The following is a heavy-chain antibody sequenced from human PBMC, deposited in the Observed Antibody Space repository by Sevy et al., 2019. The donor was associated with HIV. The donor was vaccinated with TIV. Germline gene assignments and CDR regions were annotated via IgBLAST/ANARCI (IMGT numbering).Heavy chain of an antibody. Sequence: GGSLRLSCAASGFAFDSYAMTWVRQAPGKGLEWVSGISGTGAGTYYADSVKGRFTISRDNSKNTVYLQMNSLRVEDTAVYYCAKDVRIGESENAAFDYWGQGTLVTVSS. CDR3: AKDVRIGESENAAFDY. CDR2: ISGTGAGT. V-gene: IGHV3-23*01. D-gene: IGHD3-10*01. J-gene: IGHJ4*02. CDR1: GFAFDSYA.